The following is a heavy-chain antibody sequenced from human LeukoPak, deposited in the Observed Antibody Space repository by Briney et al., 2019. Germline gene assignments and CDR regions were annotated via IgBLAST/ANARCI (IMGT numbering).Heavy chain of an antibody. D-gene: IGHD4-17*01. CDR3: ARGGKYYGDYWYFDL. J-gene: IGHJ2*01. V-gene: IGHV4-59*01. CDR1: GGSISSYY. Sequence: SETLSLTCTVSGGSISSYYWSWIRQPPGKGLEWIGYIYYSGSTNYNPSLKSRVTISVDTSKNQFSLKLSSVTAADTAVYCCARGGKYYGDYWYFDLWGRGTLVTVSS. CDR2: IYYSGST.